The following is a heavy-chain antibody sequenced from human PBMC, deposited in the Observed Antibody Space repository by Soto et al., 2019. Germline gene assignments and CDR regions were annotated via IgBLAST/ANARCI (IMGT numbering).Heavy chain of an antibody. D-gene: IGHD3-9*01. CDR2: IYPGDSDT. Sequence: VESLKVSCKGSGYTFTNYWIGWVRQMPGKGLEWMGIIYPGDSDTKYNPSFQGQVTISADKSITTTYLQWSSIKASDTAISSCEASIFYYRIDVLRQGTTVTFSS. V-gene: IGHV5-51*01. J-gene: IGHJ6*02. CDR3: EASIFYYRIDV. CDR1: GYTFTNYW.